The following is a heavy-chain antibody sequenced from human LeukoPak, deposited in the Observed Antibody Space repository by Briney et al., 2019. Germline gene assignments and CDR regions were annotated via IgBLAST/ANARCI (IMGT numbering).Heavy chain of an antibody. Sequence: PGGSLRLSCAASGFTFSSYAMSWVRQAPGKGLEWVSAISGSGGSTYYADSVKGRFTISRDNSKNTLYLQMNSLRAEDTAVYYCAKGPWKSKGERGIDYWGQGTLVTVSS. V-gene: IGHV3-23*01. CDR1: GFTFSSYA. J-gene: IGHJ4*02. CDR3: AKGPWKSKGERGIDY. CDR2: ISGSGGST. D-gene: IGHD1-1*01.